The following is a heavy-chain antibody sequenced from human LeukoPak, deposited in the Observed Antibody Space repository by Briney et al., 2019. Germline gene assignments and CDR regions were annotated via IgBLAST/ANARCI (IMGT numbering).Heavy chain of an antibody. CDR3: AKDLSFVKGATLYYYYYGMDV. CDR1: GFTFSSYG. D-gene: IGHD1-26*01. V-gene: IGHV3-30*18. CDR2: ISYDGSNK. Sequence: GRSLRLSCAASGFTFSSYGMHWVRQAPGKGLEWVAVISYDGSNKYYADSVKGRFTISRDNSKNTLYLQMNSLRAEDTAVYYCAKDLSFVKGATLYYYYYGMDVWGQGTTVTVSS. J-gene: IGHJ6*02.